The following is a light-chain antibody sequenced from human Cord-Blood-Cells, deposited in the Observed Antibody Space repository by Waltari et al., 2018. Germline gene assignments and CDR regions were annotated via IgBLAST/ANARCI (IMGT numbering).Light chain of an antibody. Sequence: DIQMTQSPSSVSASVGDRVTITCRASQSISSYLNWYQQKPGKAPKPLIYAASSLQSGVPSRFSGSGSGTDFTLTISSLQPEDFATYYCQQSYSTPFTFGPGTKVDIK. CDR1: QSISSY. J-gene: IGKJ3*01. CDR2: AAS. V-gene: IGKV1-39*01. CDR3: QQSYSTPFT.